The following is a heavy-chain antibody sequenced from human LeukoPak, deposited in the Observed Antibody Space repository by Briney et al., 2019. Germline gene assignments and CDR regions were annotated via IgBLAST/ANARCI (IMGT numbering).Heavy chain of an antibody. Sequence: SQTLSLTCTVSGGSISSGSYYWGWIRQPPGKGLEWIGSIYYSGSTYYNPSLKSRVTISVDTSKNQFSLKLSSVTAADTAVYYCARHVPGYGSGSYMGGWFDPWGQGTLVTVSS. CDR2: IYYSGST. CDR1: GGSISSGSYY. V-gene: IGHV4-39*01. CDR3: ARHVPGYGSGSYMGGWFDP. D-gene: IGHD3-10*01. J-gene: IGHJ5*02.